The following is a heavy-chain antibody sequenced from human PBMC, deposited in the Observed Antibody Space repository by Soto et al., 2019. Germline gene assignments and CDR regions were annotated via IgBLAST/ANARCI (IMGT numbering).Heavy chain of an antibody. Sequence: WSLTLACRASGLPVSNAGVHWVRRAPGKGLVWVSRVNNDGYNTAYADSVKGRFTISRDNARNILYMQMDSLRVEDTAIYYCARDEGGPDVWGQGTTVTVSS. J-gene: IGHJ6*02. CDR2: VNNDGYNT. CDR3: ARDEGGPDV. CDR1: GLPVSNAG. V-gene: IGHV3-74*01.